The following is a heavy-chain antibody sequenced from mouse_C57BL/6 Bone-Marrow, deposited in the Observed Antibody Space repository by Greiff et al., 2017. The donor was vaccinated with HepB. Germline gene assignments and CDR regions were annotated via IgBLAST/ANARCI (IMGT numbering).Heavy chain of an antibody. V-gene: IGHV2-5*01. CDR3: AISPYYYGSSPFAY. J-gene: IGHJ3*01. D-gene: IGHD1-1*01. Sequence: VQLQQSGPGLVQPSQSLSITCTVSGFSLTSYGVHWVRQSPGKGLEWLGVIWRGGSTDYTAAFMSRLSITKDNSKSQVFFKINSLQADDTSIYYCAISPYYYGSSPFAYWGQGTLVTVSA. CDR1: GFSLTSYG. CDR2: IWRGGST.